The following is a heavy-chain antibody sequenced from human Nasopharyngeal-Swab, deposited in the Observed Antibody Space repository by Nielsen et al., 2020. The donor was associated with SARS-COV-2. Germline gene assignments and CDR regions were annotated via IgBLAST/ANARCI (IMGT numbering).Heavy chain of an antibody. CDR1: GFTFSSYW. D-gene: IGHD3-9*01. V-gene: IGHV3-74*01. Sequence: GESLKISCAASGFTFSSYWMHWVRQAPGKGLVWVSRINTDGSRTYYADSVKGRFTTSRDNAKNTLYLQMSSLSAEDSGVYYCARKYYDILTGYIEIEYWGQGTLVTVSS. CDR2: INTDGSRT. J-gene: IGHJ4*02. CDR3: ARKYYDILTGYIEIEY.